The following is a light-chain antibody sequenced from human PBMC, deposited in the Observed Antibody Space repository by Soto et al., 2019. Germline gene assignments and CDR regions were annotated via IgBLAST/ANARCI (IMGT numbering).Light chain of an antibody. CDR2: GAS. J-gene: IGKJ1*01. Sequence: EIVLTQSPGTLSLSPGERAALSCRTSQSVGASYLAWYQQKPGQAPRLLIYGASTRATGIPDRFSGSGSGTDFTLTISRLEPEDFAVYYCQQYGRSPWTFGQGTKV. V-gene: IGKV3-20*01. CDR1: QSVGASY. CDR3: QQYGRSPWT.